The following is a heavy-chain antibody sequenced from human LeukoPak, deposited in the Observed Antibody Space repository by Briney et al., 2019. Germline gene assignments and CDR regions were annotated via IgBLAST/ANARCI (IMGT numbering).Heavy chain of an antibody. V-gene: IGHV3-23*01. J-gene: IGHJ4*02. CDR3: AKDFPYSSSSGPSLVDY. CDR1: GFTFGSSA. CDR2: ISGSGSGSST. Sequence: GGSLRLSCAASGFTFGSSAMSWVRQAPGKGLEWVSTISGSGSGSSTYYADSVKGRFTISRDNSKNTLYLQMNSLRAEDTAVYYCAKDFPYSSSSGPSLVDYWGQGTLVTVSS. D-gene: IGHD6-6*01.